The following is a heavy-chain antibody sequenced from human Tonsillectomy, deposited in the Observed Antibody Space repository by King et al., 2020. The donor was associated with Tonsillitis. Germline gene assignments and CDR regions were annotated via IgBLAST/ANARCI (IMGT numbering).Heavy chain of an antibody. D-gene: IGHD6-19*01. Sequence: VQLVESGGGLVQPGGSLKLSCVASEFTFSNSCMTWVRQAPGKGLQWVATIKPDGSEKFYAGSVKGRFTVSRDNAKSSLDLQMNSLRSEDTALYYCTRDKAYSSFDYWGQGTLVTVSS. CDR3: TRDKAYSSFDY. J-gene: IGHJ4*02. CDR2: IKPDGSEK. V-gene: IGHV3-7*04. CDR1: EFTFSNSC.